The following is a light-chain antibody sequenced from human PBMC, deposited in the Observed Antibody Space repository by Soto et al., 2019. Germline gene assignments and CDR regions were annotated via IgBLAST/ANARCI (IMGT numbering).Light chain of an antibody. CDR2: GNS. CDR1: SSNIGAGYD. Sequence: QSVLTQPPSVSGAPGQRVTISCTGSSSNIGAGYDVHWYQQLPGPAPKLLIYGNSNRPSGVPDRFSGSKSGTSASLAITGLQAEYEADYYCQSYDSSLSVVVFGGGTKVTVL. CDR3: QSYDSSLSVVV. V-gene: IGLV1-40*01. J-gene: IGLJ2*01.